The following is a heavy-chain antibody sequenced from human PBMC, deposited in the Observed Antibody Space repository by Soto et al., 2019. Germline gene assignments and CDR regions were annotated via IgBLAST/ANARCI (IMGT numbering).Heavy chain of an antibody. J-gene: IGHJ4*02. V-gene: IGHV1-18*01. CDR2: ISPLKGNT. CDR3: ARSGEHPFDF. CDR1: GYTCTNYV. D-gene: IGHD6-25*01. Sequence: GASVKVSCKASGYTCTNYVIHCVLQAPGQGLEWMGWISPLKGNTKYAQKVQGRVSVTTDTSTNTVYMELSGLRYDDTALYYCARSGEHPFDFWGQGTLVTVSS.